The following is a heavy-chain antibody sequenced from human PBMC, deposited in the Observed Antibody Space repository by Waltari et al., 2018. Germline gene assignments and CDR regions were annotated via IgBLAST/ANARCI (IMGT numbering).Heavy chain of an antibody. J-gene: IGHJ4*02. V-gene: IGHV4-39*01. CDR2: IYYSGIT. CDR1: GGYISSSSYY. Sequence: QLQLQESGPGLVKPSETLSLTCTVSGGYISSSSYYWGWIRQPPGKGLEWIGSIYYSGITYYNPSLKSRVTISVDTSKNQFSLKLSSVTAADTAVYYCARRKGYFDYWGQGTLVTVSS. CDR3: ARRKGYFDY.